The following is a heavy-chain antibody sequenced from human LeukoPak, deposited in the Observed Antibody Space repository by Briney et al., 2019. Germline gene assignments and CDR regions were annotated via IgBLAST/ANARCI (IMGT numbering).Heavy chain of an antibody. CDR2: INDNGGTST. CDR3: AKVGFRILNSWPYYFDY. V-gene: IGHV3-23*01. CDR1: GFTFSTYG. J-gene: IGHJ4*02. D-gene: IGHD6-13*01. Sequence: PGGSLRLSCAASGFTFSTYGMGWVRQAPGKGLEWVSSINDNGGTSTWYADSVKGRFTISRDNSKNTLYLQMNSLRAEDTAVYYCAKVGFRILNSWPYYFDYWGQGTLVTVSS.